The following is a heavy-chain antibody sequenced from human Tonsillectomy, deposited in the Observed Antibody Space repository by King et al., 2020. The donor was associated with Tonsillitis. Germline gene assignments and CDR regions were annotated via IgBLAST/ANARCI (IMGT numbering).Heavy chain of an antibody. D-gene: IGHD2-21*01. CDR3: AREVVPASDVYYYGMDV. V-gene: IGHV1-69*15. Sequence: QLVQSGAEVKKPGSSVKVSCKASGDTFSSDLFHWVRQAPGQGLEWMGRIVPIYGTGDYAQKFQGRVTITADESIKTAYMELRSLRSEDTAVYYCAREVVPASDVYYYGMDVWGQGTTVTVSS. CDR2: IVPIYGTG. J-gene: IGHJ6*02. CDR1: GDTFSSDL.